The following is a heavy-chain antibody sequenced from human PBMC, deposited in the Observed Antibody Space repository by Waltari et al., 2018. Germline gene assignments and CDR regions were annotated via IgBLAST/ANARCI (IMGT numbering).Heavy chain of an antibody. J-gene: IGHJ6*02. CDR3: ARLTRGVMDV. D-gene: IGHD3-10*01. Sequence: QLQLQESGPGLVKPSETLSLTCTVPGGSISSSIYYWGWIRQPPGQGLAWIGSIYYSGSTYYNPSLKSRVTISVDTSKNQFSLKLSSVTAADTAVYYCARLTRGVMDVWGQGTTVTVSS. CDR2: IYYSGST. CDR1: GGSISSSIYY. V-gene: IGHV4-39*07.